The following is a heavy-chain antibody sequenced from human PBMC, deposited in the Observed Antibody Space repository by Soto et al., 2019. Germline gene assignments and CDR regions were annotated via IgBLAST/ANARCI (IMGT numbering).Heavy chain of an antibody. CDR1: GGTFSSYA. Sequence: QVQLVQSGAEVKKPGSSVKVSCKASGGTFSSYAISWVRQAPGQGLEWMGGIIPIFGTANYAQKFQGRVTSTEDESTSTDYMELSSLRSEDTAVYYCARDDTSTVPYYYGMDVWGQGTTVTVSS. CDR2: IIPIFGTA. CDR3: ARDDTSTVPYYYGMDV. D-gene: IGHD5-12*01. V-gene: IGHV1-69*01. J-gene: IGHJ6*02.